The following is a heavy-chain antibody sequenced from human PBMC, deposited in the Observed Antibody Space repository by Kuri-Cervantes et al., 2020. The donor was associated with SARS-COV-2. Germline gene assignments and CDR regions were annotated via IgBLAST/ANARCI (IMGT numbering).Heavy chain of an antibody. CDR1: GDSVSSNSGV. CDR2: TYYRSQWYN. V-gene: IGHV6-1*01. CDR3: ATWGGTVEHGLGLTN. J-gene: IGHJ4*02. D-gene: IGHD3-16*01. Sequence: SETLSLTCAISGDSVSSNSGVWNWIRQSPSRGLEWLGRTYYRSQWYNDYAVFVKSRITIKPDTSKNQISLQLNSVTPDDTAVYYCATWGGTVEHGLGLTNWGQGTLVTVSS.